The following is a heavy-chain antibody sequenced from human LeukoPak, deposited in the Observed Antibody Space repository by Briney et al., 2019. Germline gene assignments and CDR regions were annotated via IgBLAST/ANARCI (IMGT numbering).Heavy chain of an antibody. V-gene: IGHV4-30-2*01. Sequence: SETLSLTCTVSGGSISSGGYYWSWIRQPPGKGLEWIGYIYHSGSTYYNPSLRSRVTISVDRSKNQFSLKLSSVTAADTAVYYCARVGGLSKTTVTTHYYYYMDVWGKGTTVTVSS. D-gene: IGHD4-17*01. CDR3: ARVGGLSKTTVTTHYYYYMDV. CDR1: GGSISSGGYY. J-gene: IGHJ6*03. CDR2: IYHSGST.